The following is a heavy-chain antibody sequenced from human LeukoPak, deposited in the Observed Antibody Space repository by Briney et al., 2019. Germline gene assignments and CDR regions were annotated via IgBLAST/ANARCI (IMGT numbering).Heavy chain of an antibody. CDR3: ARASDIVPPGGY. V-gene: IGHV3-30*04. Sequence: PGRSLRLSCAASGFSFSSYTMHWVRQAPGKGLEWVALISYDGSNEYYADSVKGRFTISRDNSKNTLYLQMNSLRAEDTAVYYCARASDIVPPGGYWGQGTLVTVSS. J-gene: IGHJ4*02. CDR2: ISYDGSNE. D-gene: IGHD2-8*01. CDR1: GFSFSSYT.